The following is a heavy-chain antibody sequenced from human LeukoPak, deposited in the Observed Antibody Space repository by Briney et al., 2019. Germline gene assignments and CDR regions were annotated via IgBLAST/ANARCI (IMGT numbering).Heavy chain of an antibody. D-gene: IGHD3-3*01. CDR1: GFTFSSYS. J-gene: IGHJ6*03. V-gene: IGHV3-48*01. CDR3: ARAYYDFWSGYYSYYYYYYMDV. Sequence: GGSLRLSCAASGFTFSSYSMNWVRQAPGEGLEWVSYISSSSSTIYYADSVKGRFTISRDNSKNTLYLQMNSLRAEDTAVYYCARAYYDFWSGYYSYYYYYYMDVWGKGTTVTVSS. CDR2: ISSSSSTI.